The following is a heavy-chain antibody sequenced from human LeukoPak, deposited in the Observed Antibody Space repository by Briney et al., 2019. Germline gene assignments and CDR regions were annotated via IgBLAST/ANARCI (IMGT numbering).Heavy chain of an antibody. Sequence: PGRSLRLSCAASGFTFSSYGMHWVRQAPGKGLEWVAVIWYDGSNKYYADSVKGRFTISRDNSKNTLYLQMNSLRAEDTAVYYCARVVWGSYRPYFGYWGQGTLVTVSS. V-gene: IGHV3-33*01. CDR2: IWYDGSNK. CDR3: ARVVWGSYRPYFGY. D-gene: IGHD3-16*02. J-gene: IGHJ4*02. CDR1: GFTFSSYG.